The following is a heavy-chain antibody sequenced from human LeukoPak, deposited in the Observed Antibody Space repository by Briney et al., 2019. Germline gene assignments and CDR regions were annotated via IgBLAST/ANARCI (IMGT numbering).Heavy chain of an antibody. V-gene: IGHV4-34*01. J-gene: IGHJ4*02. CDR2: INHSGST. D-gene: IGHD6-25*01. Sequence: SETLSLTCAVYGGSFSGYYLSWIRQPPGKGLEWIGEINHSGSTNYNPSLKSRVTMSGDTSKNQFSLRLSSVTAADSAVYYCARRGFLDYWGQGILVTVSS. CDR1: GGSFSGYY. CDR3: ARRGFLDY.